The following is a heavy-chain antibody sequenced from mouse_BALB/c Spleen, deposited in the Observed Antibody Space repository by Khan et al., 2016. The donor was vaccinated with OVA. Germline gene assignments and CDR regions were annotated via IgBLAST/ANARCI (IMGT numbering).Heavy chain of an antibody. CDR1: GFTFSSFA. V-gene: IGHV5-9-3*01. D-gene: IGHD2-2*01. CDR3: ARSLVDYYAMDY. CDR2: ISTGGHYT. J-gene: IGHJ4*01. Sequence: EVELVESGGGIVKPGGSLKLSCSASGFTFSSFAMSWVRQTPEKRLEWVATISTGGHYTFYPDGVKGRFTISRDNARNTVLLQMSSLRSEDTAMYYCARSLVDYYAMDYWGQGTSVTVSS.